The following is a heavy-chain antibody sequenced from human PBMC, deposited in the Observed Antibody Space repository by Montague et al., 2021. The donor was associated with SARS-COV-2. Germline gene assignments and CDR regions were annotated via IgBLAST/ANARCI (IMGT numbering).Heavy chain of an antibody. D-gene: IGHD3-22*01. Sequence: SLRLSCAASGFTFSSYEMNWVRQAPGKGLEWVSYISSSGSTIYYADSVKGLFTISRDNAKNSLYLQMNSLRAEDTAVYYCARVLVVTYYGMDVWGQGTTVTVSS. J-gene: IGHJ6*02. CDR3: ARVLVVTYYGMDV. V-gene: IGHV3-48*03. CDR2: ISSSGSTI. CDR1: GFTFSSYE.